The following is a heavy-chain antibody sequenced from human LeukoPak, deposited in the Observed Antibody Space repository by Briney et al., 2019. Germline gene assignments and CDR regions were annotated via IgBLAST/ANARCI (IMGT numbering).Heavy chain of an antibody. CDR3: ARGYSGYFYY. Sequence: GGSLRLSCAASGFTCSSYWMQWARQAPGKGLVWVSRIDGDGSSTNYADSVKGRFTISRDNAKNTLYLQMNSLRAEDTAVYYCARGYSGYFYYWGQGTLDTVSS. J-gene: IGHJ4*02. D-gene: IGHD5-12*01. V-gene: IGHV3-74*01. CDR1: GFTCSSYW. CDR2: IDGDGSST.